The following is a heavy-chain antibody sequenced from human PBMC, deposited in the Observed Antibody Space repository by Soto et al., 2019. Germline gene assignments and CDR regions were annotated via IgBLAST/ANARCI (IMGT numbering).Heavy chain of an antibody. CDR3: ARDPLSSFAMDV. CDR1: GDTFSSYA. J-gene: IGHJ6*02. Sequence: QVQLVQSGAKVKKPGSSVKVSCKASGDTFSSYAISWVRQAPGKGLEWMGKIIPTFGKTNYAQKFQGRLTISADDSTSTAYMELSSLVSEDTAVYYCARDPLSSFAMDVWGQGTTVTVSS. CDR2: IIPTFGKT. D-gene: IGHD3-10*02. V-gene: IGHV1-69*18.